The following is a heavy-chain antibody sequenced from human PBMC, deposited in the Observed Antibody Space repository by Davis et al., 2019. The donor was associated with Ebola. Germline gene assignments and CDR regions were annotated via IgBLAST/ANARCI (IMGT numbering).Heavy chain of an antibody. J-gene: IGHJ2*01. CDR3: ARRITMVRGVIIDWYFDL. D-gene: IGHD3-10*01. Sequence: GGSLRLSCAASGFTFSDYYMSWIRQAPGKALEWVSYISSSSSYTNYADSVKGRFTISRDNAKNSLYLQMNSLRAEDTAVYYCARRITMVRGVIIDWYFDLWGRGTLVTVSS. V-gene: IGHV3-11*06. CDR2: ISSSSSYT. CDR1: GFTFSDYY.